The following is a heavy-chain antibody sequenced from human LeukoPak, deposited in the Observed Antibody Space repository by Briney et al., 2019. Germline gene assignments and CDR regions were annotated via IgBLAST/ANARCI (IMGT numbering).Heavy chain of an antibody. CDR1: GGSISSCY. V-gene: IGHV4-4*07. CDR3: ARHAGLWFGDPGDWFDP. CDR2: IYTSGST. J-gene: IGHJ5*02. D-gene: IGHD3-10*01. Sequence: PSETLSLTCTVSGGSISSCYWSWIRQPAGKGLEWIGRIYTSGSTNYNPSLKSRVTMSVDTSKNQFSLKLSSVTAADTAVYYCARHAGLWFGDPGDWFDPWGQGTLVTVSS.